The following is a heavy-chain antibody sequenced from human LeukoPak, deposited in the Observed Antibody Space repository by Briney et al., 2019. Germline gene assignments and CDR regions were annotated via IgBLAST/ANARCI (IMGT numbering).Heavy chain of an antibody. Sequence: SETLSLTCTVSGGSISSYYWSWIRQPAGKGLEWIGYIYYSGSTNYNPSLKSRVTISVDTSKNQFSLKLTSVTAADTAVYYCAKVSSTSWVFDFWGQGTLVTVSS. CDR2: IYYSGST. CDR1: GGSISSYY. D-gene: IGHD2-2*01. J-gene: IGHJ4*02. V-gene: IGHV4-59*01. CDR3: AKVSSTSWVFDF.